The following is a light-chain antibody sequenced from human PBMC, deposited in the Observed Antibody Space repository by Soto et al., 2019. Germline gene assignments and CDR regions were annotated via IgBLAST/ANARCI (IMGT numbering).Light chain of an antibody. CDR3: QQYDSYSCS. Sequence: DIQMTQSPFTLSASVGDRVTITCRASQSISSGLAWYQQQPGKAPKLLIYKTSSLESGVPSRFSGSGSGTDFTLTISSLQPDDAASYYCQQYDSYSCSFGQGTK. CDR2: KTS. J-gene: IGKJ2*04. V-gene: IGKV1-5*03. CDR1: QSISSG.